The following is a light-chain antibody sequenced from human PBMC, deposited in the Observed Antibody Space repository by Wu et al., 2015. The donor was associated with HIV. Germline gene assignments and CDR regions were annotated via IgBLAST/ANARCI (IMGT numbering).Light chain of an antibody. Sequence: EVLMTQSPATLSVSAGERATLSCRASQSISYNLSWYQQKPGQAPRLLIYGTSSRATGIPDRFSGSGSGTDFTLTISRLEAEDFAVYFCQQYGSSPQTFGQGTKLEIK. CDR2: GTS. CDR1: QSISYN. V-gene: IGKV3-20*01. J-gene: IGKJ2*01. CDR3: QQYGSSPQT.